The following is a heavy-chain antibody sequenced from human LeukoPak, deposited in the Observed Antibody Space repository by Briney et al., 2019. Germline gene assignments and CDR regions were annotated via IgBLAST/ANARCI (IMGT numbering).Heavy chain of an antibody. CDR1: GGSISGYY. V-gene: IGHV4-4*07. CDR2: IYTSGST. Sequence: SETLSLTGTVSGGSISGYYWSWIRQPAGKGLEWIGRIYTSGSTNYNPSLKSRVTMSVDTSKNQFSLKLTSVTAADTAVYYCARGYCSGGSCYIFDYWGQGSLVTVSS. D-gene: IGHD2-15*01. CDR3: ARGYCSGGSCYIFDY. J-gene: IGHJ4*02.